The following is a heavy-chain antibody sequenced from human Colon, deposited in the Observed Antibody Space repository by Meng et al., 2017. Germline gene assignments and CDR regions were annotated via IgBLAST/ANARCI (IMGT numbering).Heavy chain of an antibody. D-gene: IGHD3-3*01. J-gene: IGHJ4*02. CDR1: GGSVRSGSHD. CDR2: VDYSQNT. CDR3: AIGPLELDY. Sequence: QVHRPESGPDLLMPPETLSLTCTFSGGSVRSGSHDWSWIRQPPGKGLEFIAYVDYSQNTNYNPSLKGRVTTSIDMSKSQFSLKVSSVTAADTAVYYCAIGPLELDYWGQGLLVTVSS. V-gene: IGHV4-61*01.